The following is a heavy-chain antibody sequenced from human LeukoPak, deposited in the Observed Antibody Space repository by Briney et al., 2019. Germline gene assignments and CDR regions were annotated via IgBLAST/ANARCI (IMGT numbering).Heavy chain of an antibody. Sequence: PGRSLRLSCGASGFTFSSYAMHWVRQAPGKGLEWVAVISYDGSNKYYADSVKGRFTISRDNSKNTLYLQMNSLRAEDTAVYYCAKGYCSSTSCKSGWSDPWGQGTLVTVSS. J-gene: IGHJ5*02. CDR1: GFTFSSYA. V-gene: IGHV3-30-3*01. D-gene: IGHD2-2*01. CDR2: ISYDGSNK. CDR3: AKGYCSSTSCKSGWSDP.